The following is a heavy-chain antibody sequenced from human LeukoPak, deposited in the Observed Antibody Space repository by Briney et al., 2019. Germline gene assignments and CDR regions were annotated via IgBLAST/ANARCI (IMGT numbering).Heavy chain of an antibody. V-gene: IGHV4-59*01. D-gene: IGHD3-22*01. CDR2: IYYSGST. CDR1: GDSISSYY. J-gene: IGHJ4*02. CDR3: ARALRNSSGYPDY. Sequence: SETLSLTCTVSGDSISSYYWSWIRQPPGKGLEWIGYIYYSGSTNYNPSLKSRVTKSVDTSKNQFSQKLSSVTAADTAVYYWARALRNSSGYPDYWGQGTLVTVSS.